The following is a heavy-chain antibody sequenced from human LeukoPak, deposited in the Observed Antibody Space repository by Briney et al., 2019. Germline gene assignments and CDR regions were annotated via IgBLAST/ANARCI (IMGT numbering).Heavy chain of an antibody. D-gene: IGHD6-19*01. CDR1: GFTFSSYA. J-gene: IGHJ4*02. V-gene: IGHV3-23*01. CDR2: ISGSGGST. CDR3: AKDFNQYSSGGRWDY. Sequence: PGGSLRLSCAASGFTFSSYAMSWVRQAPGKGLEWVSAISGSGGSTYYADSVKGRFTISRDNSKNTLYLQMNSLRAEDTAVYYCAKDFNQYSSGGRWDYWGQGTLVTVSS.